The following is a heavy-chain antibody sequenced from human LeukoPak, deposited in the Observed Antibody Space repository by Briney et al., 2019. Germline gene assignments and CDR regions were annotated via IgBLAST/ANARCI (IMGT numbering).Heavy chain of an antibody. V-gene: IGHV4-34*01. CDR1: GGSFSGYY. Sequence: SETLSLTCAVYGGSFSGYYWSWTRQPPGKGLEWIGEINHSGSTNYNPSLKSRVTISVDTSKNQFSLKLSSVTAADTAVYYCAGRPVEGWYGVIGWWFDPWGQGTLVTVSS. CDR2: INHSGST. D-gene: IGHD6-19*01. J-gene: IGHJ5*02. CDR3: AGRPVEGWYGVIGWWFDP.